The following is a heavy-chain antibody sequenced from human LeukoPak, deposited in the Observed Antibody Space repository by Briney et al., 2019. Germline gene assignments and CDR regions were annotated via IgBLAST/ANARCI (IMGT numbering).Heavy chain of an antibody. CDR2: ITGAGDAT. V-gene: IGHV3-23*01. Sequence: GGSLTLSCAITGFTFSAYAMSWVRHAPEKGLEWVATITGAGDATYHAASVMGRFTVSRDNSKNTLSLQMSSPRGEDTAVYYCAKSWGSGTYTFDYWGQGILVTVSS. D-gene: IGHD3-10*01. CDR3: AKSWGSGTYTFDY. J-gene: IGHJ4*02. CDR1: GFTFSAYA.